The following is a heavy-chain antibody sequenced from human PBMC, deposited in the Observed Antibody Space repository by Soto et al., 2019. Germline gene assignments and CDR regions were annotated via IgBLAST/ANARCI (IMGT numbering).Heavy chain of an antibody. CDR2: IDYSGST. J-gene: IGHJ3*02. Sequence: PSEILSLTFTVSGGSISSYYWSWIGPPPGKGLEWIGCIDYSGSTNYNPSLKSRVTIAVDTSKNQFSLKLSSVTAADTAVYYCARDMEAGYYDSSGYYYLSRGAFDIWGQGTMVTVSS. CDR1: GGSISSYY. CDR3: ARDMEAGYYDSSGYYYLSRGAFDI. V-gene: IGHV4-59*01. D-gene: IGHD3-22*01.